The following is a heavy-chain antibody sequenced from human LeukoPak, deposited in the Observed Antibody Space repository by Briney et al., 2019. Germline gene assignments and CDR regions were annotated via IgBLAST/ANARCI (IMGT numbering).Heavy chain of an antibody. J-gene: IGHJ3*02. CDR2: INSSSSYL. CDR3: AREAIDIVVVVAAHDAFDI. V-gene: IGHV3-21*01. D-gene: IGHD2-15*01. CDR1: RFTFSSYS. Sequence: GGTLRLSCAASRFTFSSYSMNWVRQAPGKELEWVSSINSSSSYLYIANSVKGRFTISRDNAKNSLYLQMNSLRAEDTAVYYCAREAIDIVVVVAAHDAFDIWGQGTMVTVCS.